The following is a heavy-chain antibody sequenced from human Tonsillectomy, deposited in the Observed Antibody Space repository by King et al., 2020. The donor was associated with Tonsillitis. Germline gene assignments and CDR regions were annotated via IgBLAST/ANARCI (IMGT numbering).Heavy chain of an antibody. CDR2: IDPSDSYT. V-gene: IGHV5-10-1*01. Sequence: VQLVESGAEVKKPGESLRISCKASGYNFTNYWISWVRQMPGKGLEWMGRIDPSDSYTNYSPSFHGHVTISGDKSTSTAYLQWSSLRASDTAMYYCARHVSGEFYYDYAMDVWGQGTTVAVSS. J-gene: IGHJ6*02. D-gene: IGHD7-27*01. CDR1: GYNFTNYW. CDR3: ARHVSGEFYYDYAMDV.